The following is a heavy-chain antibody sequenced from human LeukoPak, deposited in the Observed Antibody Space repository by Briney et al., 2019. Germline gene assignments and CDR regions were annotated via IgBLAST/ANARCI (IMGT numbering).Heavy chain of an antibody. V-gene: IGHV3-33*08. D-gene: IGHD2-2*01. Sequence: GGSLRLSCAASGFTFSSYGMHWVRQAPGKGLEWVAVIWYDGSNKYYADSVKGRFTISRDNSKNTLYLQMNSLRAEDTAVYYCAREGCSSTSCYHRGCNWFDPWGQGTLVTVSS. J-gene: IGHJ5*02. CDR2: IWYDGSNK. CDR3: AREGCSSTSCYHRGCNWFDP. CDR1: GFTFSSYG.